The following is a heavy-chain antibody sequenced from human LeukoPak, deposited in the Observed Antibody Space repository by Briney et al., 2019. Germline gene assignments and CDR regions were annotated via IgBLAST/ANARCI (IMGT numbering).Heavy chain of an antibody. Sequence: PSETLSLTCTVSGGSISGYYWSWIRQPPGKGLEWIGYIYSSGSLNYTPSLKSRVTISVDTSKNQFSLMLKSVTAADTAVYYCARRVAVVGSNWFDPWGQGTLVTVSS. D-gene: IGHD6-13*01. V-gene: IGHV4-59*01. J-gene: IGHJ5*02. CDR1: GGSISGYY. CDR3: ARRVAVVGSNWFDP. CDR2: IYSSGSL.